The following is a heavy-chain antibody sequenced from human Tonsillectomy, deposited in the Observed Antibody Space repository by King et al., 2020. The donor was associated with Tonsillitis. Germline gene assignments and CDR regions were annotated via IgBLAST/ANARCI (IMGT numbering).Heavy chain of an antibody. CDR1: GYNFVNHW. CDR3: ASYSSYRYTSPWYRFDY. Sequence: VQLVESGADVRKPGESLRISCKGSGYNFVNHWISWVRQMPGKGLEWMGRIDPSDSYTSYSPSFRGNVTISADTSTAYLQWSGLEASDTAIYYCASYSSYRYTSPWYRFDYWGQGTLVPVSS. J-gene: IGHJ4*02. V-gene: IGHV5-10-1*01. CDR2: IDPSDSYT. D-gene: IGHD6-13*01.